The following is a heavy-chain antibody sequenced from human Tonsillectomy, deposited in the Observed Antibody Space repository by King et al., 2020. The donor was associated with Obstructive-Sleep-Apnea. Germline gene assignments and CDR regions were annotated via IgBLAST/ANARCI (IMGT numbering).Heavy chain of an antibody. Sequence: VQLQESGPGLVRPSETLSLTCTVSDGSINNYYWSWIRQPPGKGLEGLGYIYYSGSANDNPSLKSRVTMSVDTSKNQFSLKLSSVTAADTAVYYCARDLTYYYGSGFDPWGQGTLVTVSS. V-gene: IGHV4-59*13. CDR2: IYYSGSA. CDR3: ARDLTYYYGSGFDP. CDR1: DGSINNYY. D-gene: IGHD3-10*01. J-gene: IGHJ5*02.